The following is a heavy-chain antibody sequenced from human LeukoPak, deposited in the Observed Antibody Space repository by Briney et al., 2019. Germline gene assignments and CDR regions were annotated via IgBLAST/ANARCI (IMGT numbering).Heavy chain of an antibody. CDR1: GYSFSGYY. V-gene: IGHV1-2*02. CDR3: ARSESLVRENDN. D-gene: IGHD6-19*01. CDR2: INPNSGGT. Sequence: ASVKVSCKASGYSFSGYYMHWVRQAPGQGLDWVGWINPNSGGTNYAQKFQGRVTMTRDTSISTAYMELSGLRSDDTAVYYCARSESLVRENDNWGQGTLVTVSS. J-gene: IGHJ4*02.